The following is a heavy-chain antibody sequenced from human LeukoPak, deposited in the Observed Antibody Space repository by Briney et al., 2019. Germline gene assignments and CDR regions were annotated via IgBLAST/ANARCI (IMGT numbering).Heavy chain of an antibody. CDR2: IYYSGST. D-gene: IGHD3-10*01. V-gene: IGHV4-39*07. CDR3: ARDLLLSSVFDP. CDR1: GGSISSSSYY. J-gene: IGHJ5*02. Sequence: SETLSLTCTVSGGSISSSSYYWGWIRQPPGKGLEWIGSIYYSGSTYYNPSLKSRVTISVDTSKTQFSLKLSSVTAADTAVYYCARDLLLSSVFDPWGQGTLVTVSS.